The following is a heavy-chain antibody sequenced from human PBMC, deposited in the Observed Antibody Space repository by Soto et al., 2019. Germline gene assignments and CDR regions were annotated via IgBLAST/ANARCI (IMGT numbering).Heavy chain of an antibody. CDR2: INRYSGGT. V-gene: IGHV1-2*04. D-gene: IGHD6-13*01. CDR1: GYTFTSYG. Sequence: GASVKVSCKASGYTFTSYGITWVRQAPGQGLEWMGWINRYSGGTNYAQKFQGWVTMTRDTSISTAYMELSRLRSDDTAVYYCAREQQLALDYWGQGTLVTVSS. J-gene: IGHJ4*02. CDR3: AREQQLALDY.